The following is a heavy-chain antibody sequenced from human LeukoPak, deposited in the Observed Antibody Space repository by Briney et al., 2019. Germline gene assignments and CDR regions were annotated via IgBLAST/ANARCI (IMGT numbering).Heavy chain of an antibody. V-gene: IGHV3-7*05. J-gene: IGHJ3*02. Sequence: GGSLRLPCAASGFTFSNYWMSWVRQAPGKGLEWVANIKEDGSEKYYVDSVKGRFTISRDNAKNSLYLQMNSLSAEDTAVYYCARANSFDIWGQGTMVTVSS. CDR3: ARANSFDI. CDR1: GFTFSNYW. D-gene: IGHD5-24*01. CDR2: IKEDGSEK.